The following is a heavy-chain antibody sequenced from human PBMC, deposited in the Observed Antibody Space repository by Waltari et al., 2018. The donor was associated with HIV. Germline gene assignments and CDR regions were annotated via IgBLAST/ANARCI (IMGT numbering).Heavy chain of an antibody. CDR2: ISFDGRNE. V-gene: IGHV3-30*18. CDR1: GLTSSNFG. Sequence: QVQLVESGGGVVTPGKSLRLSCAASGLTSSNFGIHWVRQAPGKGLDWVAVISFDGRNEYYADSVKGRFTISRDNSKNTVYLQMNSLRADDTAVYYCAKEGWELLQFGYYFDYWGQGTLVTVSS. CDR3: AKEGWELLQFGYYFDY. D-gene: IGHD1-26*01. J-gene: IGHJ4*02.